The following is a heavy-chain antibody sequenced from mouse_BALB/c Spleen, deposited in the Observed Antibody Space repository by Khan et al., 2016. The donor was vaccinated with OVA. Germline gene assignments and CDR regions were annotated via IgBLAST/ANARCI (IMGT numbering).Heavy chain of an antibody. Sequence: AASGVDFSRYWMSWVRQAPGKGLEWIGEINPDRSTINYTPSLKDKFIISRDNAKNTLYLQMSKVRSEDTALYYCARPDTGFAYWGQGTLVTVSA. CDR3: ARPDTGFAY. J-gene: IGHJ3*01. CDR1: GVDFSRYW. CDR2: INPDRSTI. V-gene: IGHV4-1*02.